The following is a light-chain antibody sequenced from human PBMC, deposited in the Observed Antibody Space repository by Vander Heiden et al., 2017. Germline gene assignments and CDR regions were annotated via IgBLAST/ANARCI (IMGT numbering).Light chain of an antibody. CDR1: QGISSY. CDR2: AAS. J-gene: IGKJ2*01. V-gene: IGKV1-9*01. Sequence: DIQLTQSPSFLSASVGDRVTITCRASQGISSYLAWYQQKPGKAPKLLIYAASTLQSGVPSRFSGSGSGTEFTLTISSLQPEDFATYYCQQLNSYPRYTFGQGTKLXIK. CDR3: QQLNSYPRYT.